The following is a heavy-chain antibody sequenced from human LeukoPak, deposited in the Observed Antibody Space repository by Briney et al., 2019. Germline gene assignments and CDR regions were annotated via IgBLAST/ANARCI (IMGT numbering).Heavy chain of an antibody. Sequence: ASVKVSCKASGYTFTSYGISWVRQAPGQGLEWMGRIIPILGIANYAQKFQGRVTITADKSTSTAYMELSSLRSEDTAVYYCARASENYCSSTSCYYYWGQGTLVTVSS. CDR2: IIPILGIA. J-gene: IGHJ4*02. CDR3: ARASENYCSSTSCYYY. V-gene: IGHV1-69*04. CDR1: GYTFTSYG. D-gene: IGHD2-2*01.